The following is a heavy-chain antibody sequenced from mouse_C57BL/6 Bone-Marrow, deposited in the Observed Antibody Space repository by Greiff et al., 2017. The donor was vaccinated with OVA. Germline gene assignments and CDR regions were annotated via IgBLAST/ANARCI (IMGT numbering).Heavy chain of an antibody. CDR3: TPYYSKGCLFAY. V-gene: IGHV14-4*01. CDR2: IDPENGDT. Sequence: EVQRVESGAELVRPGASVKLSCTASGFNIKDDYMHWVKQRPEQGLEWIGWIDPENGDTEYASKFQGKATITADTSSNTDYLQLSSLTSEDTAVYYCTPYYSKGCLFAYWGQGALVTVSA. D-gene: IGHD2-5*01. J-gene: IGHJ3*01. CDR1: GFNIKDDY.